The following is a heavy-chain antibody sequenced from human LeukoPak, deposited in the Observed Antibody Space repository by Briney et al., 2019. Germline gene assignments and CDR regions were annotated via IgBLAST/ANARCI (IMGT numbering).Heavy chain of an antibody. CDR2: INHSGST. V-gene: IGHV4-34*01. J-gene: IGHJ4*02. CDR3: ARGPPNDYVWGSYRFAPFDY. Sequence: SETLSLTCAVYGGSFSGYYWSWIRQPPGKGLEWIGEINHSGSTNYNPSLKSRVTISVDTSKNQFSLKLSSVTAADTAVYYCARGPPNDYVWGSYRFAPFDYWGQGTLVTVSS. D-gene: IGHD3-16*02. CDR1: GGSFSGYY.